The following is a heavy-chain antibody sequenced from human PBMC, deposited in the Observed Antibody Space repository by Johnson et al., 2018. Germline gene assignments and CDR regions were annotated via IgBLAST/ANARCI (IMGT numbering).Heavy chain of an antibody. D-gene: IGHD6-13*01. Sequence: QVQLVESGGGLVQPGRSLRLSCAASGFTFSSYGMPWVRQAPGKGLEWVAVISYDGRNKYYADSVKGRFTISRDNSKNTLLLQMNSLRAEDTAVYYCARATSCIAAAGAFDTWGQGTMVTVSS. CDR3: ARATSCIAAAGAFDT. V-gene: IGHV3-30*03. CDR1: GFTFSSYG. J-gene: IGHJ3*02. CDR2: ISYDGRNK.